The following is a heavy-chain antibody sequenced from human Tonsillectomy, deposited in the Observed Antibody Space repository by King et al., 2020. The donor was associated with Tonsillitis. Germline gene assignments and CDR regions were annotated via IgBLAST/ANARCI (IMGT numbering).Heavy chain of an antibody. D-gene: IGHD1-14*01. CDR3: ARRVQNLGMDRFDY. V-gene: IGHV1-2*02. Sequence: QLVQSGAEVKKPGASVKVSCKASGYTFTGYYMHWVRQAPGQGLEWMGWINPNSGGTSYAQKFQGRVTMTRDTSISTAYMELSRLRSDDTAVYYCARRVQNLGMDRFDYWGQGTLVTVSS. J-gene: IGHJ4*02. CDR1: GYTFTGYY. CDR2: INPNSGGT.